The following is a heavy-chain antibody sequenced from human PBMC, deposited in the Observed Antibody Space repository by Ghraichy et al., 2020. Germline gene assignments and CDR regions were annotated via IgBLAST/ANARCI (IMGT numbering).Heavy chain of an antibody. V-gene: IGHV1-2*06. CDR3: ARVQWLGADYGWDV. D-gene: IGHD6-19*01. Sequence: ASVKVSCKTSGYTFVGYYIQWVRQAPGQGLEWMGRINPDSGGTVIAQKFQGRVTMTRDTSIRTAYLDLRRLTSGDTAVYYCARVQWLGADYGWDVWGQGTTVIVSS. CDR1: GYTFVGYY. J-gene: IGHJ6*02. CDR2: INPDSGGT.